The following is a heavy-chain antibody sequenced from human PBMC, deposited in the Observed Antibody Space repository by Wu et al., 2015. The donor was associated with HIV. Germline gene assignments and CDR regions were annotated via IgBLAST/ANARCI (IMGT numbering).Heavy chain of an antibody. CDR2: INPNSDST. CDR3: ARVQWELLLPTSPIFDS. D-gene: IGHD1-26*01. J-gene: IGHJ4*02. V-gene: IGHV1-2*02. CDR1: GYTFTDYY. Sequence: QVQLVQSGAEVKKPGASVKVSCKASGYTFTDYYIHWLRQAPGQGPEWMGWINPNSDSTKYGQKFQGRVTLTRDTSISTAYLELSSLKSDDTAVYYCARVQWELLLPTSPIFDSWGQGTLVTVSS.